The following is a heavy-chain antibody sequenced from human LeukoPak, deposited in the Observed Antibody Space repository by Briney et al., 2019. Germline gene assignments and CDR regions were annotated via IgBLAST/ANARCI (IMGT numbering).Heavy chain of an antibody. CDR2: IYYSGST. V-gene: IGHV4-39*01. D-gene: IGHD6-13*01. J-gene: IGHJ5*02. Sequence: SETLSLTCTVSGGSISSGDYYWPWVRQPPGRGLEWIGSIYYSGSTYYNPSLGSRVTISVDTSKNQSSLRLSSVTAADTAVYYCARLELAAAGNRWFDPWGQGALVTVSS. CDR3: ARLELAAAGNRWFDP. CDR1: GGSISSGDYY.